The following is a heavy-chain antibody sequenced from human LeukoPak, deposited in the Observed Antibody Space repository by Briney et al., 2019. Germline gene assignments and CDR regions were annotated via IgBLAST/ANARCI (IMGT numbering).Heavy chain of an antibody. CDR2: IYYSGST. CDR1: GGSISGYY. J-gene: IGHJ4*02. D-gene: IGHD1-26*01. Sequence: PSETLSLTCTVSGGSISGYYWSWIRQPPGKRLEWIAYIYYSGSTNYNPSLKSRVTISVDTSKNQFSLKVNSVAAADTAVYYCARLNSNSGSYEFDFWGQGTLITVSS. CDR3: ARLNSNSGSYEFDF. V-gene: IGHV4-59*08.